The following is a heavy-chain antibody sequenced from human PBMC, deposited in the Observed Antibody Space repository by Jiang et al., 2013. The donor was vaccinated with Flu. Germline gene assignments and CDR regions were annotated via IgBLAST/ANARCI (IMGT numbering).Heavy chain of an antibody. Sequence: FTGYYMHWVRQAPGQGLEWMGWINPNSGGTNYAQKFQGWVTMTRDTSISTAYMELSRLRSDDTAVYYCARGVSVNYYYGMDVWGQGTTVTVSS. CDR2: INPNSGGT. D-gene: IGHD4-17*01. CDR1: FTGYY. V-gene: IGHV1-2*04. J-gene: IGHJ6*02. CDR3: ARGVSVNYYYGMDV.